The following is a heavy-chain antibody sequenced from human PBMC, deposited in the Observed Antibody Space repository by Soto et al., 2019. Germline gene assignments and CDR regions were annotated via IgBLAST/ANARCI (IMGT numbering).Heavy chain of an antibody. J-gene: IGHJ5*02. CDR2: IYHSGST. Sequence: SETLSLTCAVSGYSISSGYYWGWIRQPPGKGLEWIGSIYHSGSTYYNPSLKSRVTISVDTSKNQFSLKLSSVTAADTAVYYCARDLITMVRGETWFDPWGQGTLVTVSS. D-gene: IGHD3-10*01. CDR3: ARDLITMVRGETWFDP. V-gene: IGHV4-38-2*02. CDR1: GYSISSGYY.